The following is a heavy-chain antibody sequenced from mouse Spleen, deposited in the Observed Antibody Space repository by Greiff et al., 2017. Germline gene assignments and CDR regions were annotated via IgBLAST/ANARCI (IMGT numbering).Heavy chain of an antibody. Sequence: QVQLQQPGAELVKPGASVKVSCKASGYTFTSYWMHWVKQRPGQGLEWIGRIHPSDSDTNYNQKFKGKATLTVDKSSSTAYMQLSSLTSEDSAVYYCAIGPGDYYDGSYGWFAYWGQGTLVTVSA. CDR1: GYTFTSYW. D-gene: IGHD1-1*01. CDR2: IHPSDSDT. J-gene: IGHJ3*01. CDR3: AIGPGDYYDGSYGWFAY. V-gene: IGHV1-74*01.